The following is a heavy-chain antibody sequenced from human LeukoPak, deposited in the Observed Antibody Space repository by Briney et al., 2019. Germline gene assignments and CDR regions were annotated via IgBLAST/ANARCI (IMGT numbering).Heavy chain of an antibody. J-gene: IGHJ3*02. CDR3: ANDDYYDSSGYYSHDAFDI. CDR1: GFTFNIYW. Sequence: GGSLRLSCAASGFTFNIYWMSWVRQAPGKGLEWVANIKQDGSEKYYVDSVKGRFTISRDNAENSLYLQMNSLRAEDTAVYYCANDDYYDSSGYYSHDAFDIWGQGTMVTVSS. D-gene: IGHD3-22*01. CDR2: IKQDGSEK. V-gene: IGHV3-7*01.